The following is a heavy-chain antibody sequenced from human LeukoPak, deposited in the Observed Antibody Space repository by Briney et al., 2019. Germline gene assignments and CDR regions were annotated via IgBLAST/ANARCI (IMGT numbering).Heavy chain of an antibody. V-gene: IGHV3-23*01. CDR3: ANLLSARSGDP. CDR1: GFTFSSYA. D-gene: IGHD2-15*01. Sequence: GGSLRLSCAASGFTFSSYAMSWVRQAPGKGLEWVSAISGSGGSTYYADSVKGRFTISRDNSKDTLYLQMNSLRAEDTAVYYCANLLSARSGDPWGQGTLVTVSS. J-gene: IGHJ5*02. CDR2: ISGSGGST.